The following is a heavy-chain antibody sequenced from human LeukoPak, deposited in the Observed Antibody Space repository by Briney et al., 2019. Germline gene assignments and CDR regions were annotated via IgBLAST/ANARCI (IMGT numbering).Heavy chain of an antibody. CDR2: IKQDGSEK. D-gene: IGHD6-19*01. Sequence: GGSLRLSCAASGFTFSSYWMSWVRQAPGKGLEWVANIKQDGSEKYYVDSVKGRFTISRDNAKNSLYLQMNSLRAEDTAVYYCARPASSGRPYDAFDIWGQGTMATVSS. CDR3: ARPASSGRPYDAFDI. J-gene: IGHJ3*02. CDR1: GFTFSSYW. V-gene: IGHV3-7*01.